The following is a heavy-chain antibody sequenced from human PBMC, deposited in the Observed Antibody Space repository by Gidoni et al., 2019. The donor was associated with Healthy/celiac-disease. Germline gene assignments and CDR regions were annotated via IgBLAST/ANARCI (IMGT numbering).Heavy chain of an antibody. J-gene: IGHJ4*02. Sequence: EVQLVQSGAEVKKPGESLTISCKGSGYSFTSYWIGWVRQMPGKGLEWMGIIYPGDSDTRYSPSFQGQVPISADKSISTAYLQWSSLKASDTAMYYCARRYCSSTSCYGTYFDYWGQGTLVTVSS. CDR3: ARRYCSSTSCYGTYFDY. CDR2: IYPGDSDT. D-gene: IGHD2-2*01. V-gene: IGHV5-51*01. CDR1: GYSFTSYW.